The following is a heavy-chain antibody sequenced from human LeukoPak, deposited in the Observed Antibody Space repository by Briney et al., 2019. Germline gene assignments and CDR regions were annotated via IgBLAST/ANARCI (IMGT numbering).Heavy chain of an antibody. CDR3: ATGTEETTVVTPCY. CDR1: GFTYSSYS. D-gene: IGHD4-23*01. CDR2: ISFSSSYI. V-gene: IGHV3-21*01. Sequence: GGSLRLSCAASGFTYSSYSMNWVRQAPGKGLEWFSSISFSSSYIYYADSVKGRFTISRDNAKNSLYLRINSLRAEDTAVYYCATGTEETTVVTPCYWGQGTLVTVSS. J-gene: IGHJ4*02.